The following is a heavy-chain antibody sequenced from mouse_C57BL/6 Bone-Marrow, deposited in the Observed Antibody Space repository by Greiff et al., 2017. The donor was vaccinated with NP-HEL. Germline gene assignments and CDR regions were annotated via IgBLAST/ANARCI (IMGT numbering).Heavy chain of an antibody. D-gene: IGHD2-5*01. J-gene: IGHJ2*01. CDR1: GFTFSSYG. Sequence: EVQLLESGGDLVKPGGSLKLSCAASGFTFSSYGMSWVRQTPDKRLEWVATISSGGSYTYYPDSVKGRFTISRDNAKNTLYLQMSRLKSKDTAMYYCARHYYSNYFDYWGQGTTLTGSS. V-gene: IGHV5-6*01. CDR3: ARHYYSNYFDY. CDR2: ISSGGSYT.